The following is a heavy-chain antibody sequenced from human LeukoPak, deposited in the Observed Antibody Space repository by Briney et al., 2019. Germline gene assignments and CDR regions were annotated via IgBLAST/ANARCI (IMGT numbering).Heavy chain of an antibody. CDR1: GGSISSSSYY. D-gene: IGHD4-17*01. V-gene: IGHV4-39*07. CDR2: IYYSGST. CDR3: ARDSRLRRLDYYYYGMDV. J-gene: IGHJ6*02. Sequence: SETLSLTCTVSGGSISSSSYYWGWIRQPPGKGLEWIGSIYYSGSTYYNPSLKSRVTISVDTSKNQFSLKLSSVTAADTAVYYCARDSRLRRLDYYYYGMDVWGQGTTVTVSS.